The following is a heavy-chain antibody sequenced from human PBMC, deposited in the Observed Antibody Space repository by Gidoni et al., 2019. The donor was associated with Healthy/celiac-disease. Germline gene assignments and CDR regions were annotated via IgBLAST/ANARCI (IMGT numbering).Heavy chain of an antibody. Sequence: QVQLQQWGAGLLKPSETLSLTCAVYGGSFRGSYWSWIRQPPGKGLGWIGEINHSGSTNDNPSLKRRVTISVDTSKNQFSLKLSSVTAADTAVYYCARAFRAAAGPDYWGQGTLVTVSS. CDR1: GGSFRGSY. D-gene: IGHD6-13*01. V-gene: IGHV4-34*01. J-gene: IGHJ4*02. CDR3: ARAFRAAAGPDY. CDR2: INHSGST.